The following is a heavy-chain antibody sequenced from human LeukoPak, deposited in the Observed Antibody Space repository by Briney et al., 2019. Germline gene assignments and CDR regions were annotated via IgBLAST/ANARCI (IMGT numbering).Heavy chain of an antibody. CDR1: GYTFTGYD. J-gene: IGHJ4*02. Sequence: ASVKVSCKASGYTFTGYDINWVRQATGQGLEWMGWMNPNSGNTGYAQKFQGRVTITRNTSISTAYMELSRLRSDDTALYYCARERYYSSGNYNNRIDYWGQGTLVTVSS. CDR3: ARERYYSSGNYNNRIDY. D-gene: IGHD3-10*01. V-gene: IGHV1-8*03. CDR2: MNPNSGNT.